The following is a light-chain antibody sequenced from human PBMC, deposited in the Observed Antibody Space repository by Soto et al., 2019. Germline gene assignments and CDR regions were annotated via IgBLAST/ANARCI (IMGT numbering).Light chain of an antibody. J-gene: IGLJ1*01. CDR1: SSDVGAYNY. V-gene: IGLV2-14*01. CDR3: SSYTSSNTFYV. CDR2: EVS. Sequence: QSVLTQPASVSGSPGQSITISCTGTSSDVGAYNYVSWYQQHPGKAPKLMIFEVSNRPSGVSNRFSGSKSGNTASLTISGLQAEDEADYYCSSYTSSNTFYVFGTGTKLTVL.